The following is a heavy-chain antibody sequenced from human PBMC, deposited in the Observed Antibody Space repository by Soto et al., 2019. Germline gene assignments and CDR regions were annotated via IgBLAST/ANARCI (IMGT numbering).Heavy chain of an antibody. CDR3: ARSVFP. J-gene: IGHJ5*02. CDR1: GGSISTGGYY. Sequence: QVQLQESGPGLVKPSQTLSLTCTVSGGSISTGGYYWNWIRQHPGKGLEWIGYFYYSGSTYDNPSLKCRVTISVHTSKNQFSLKLSSVTAAVTAVYYCARSVFPWGQGTLVTVSS. V-gene: IGHV4-31*03. CDR2: FYYSGST.